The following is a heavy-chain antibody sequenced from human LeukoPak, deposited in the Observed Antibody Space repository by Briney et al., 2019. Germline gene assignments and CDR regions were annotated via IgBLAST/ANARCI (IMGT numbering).Heavy chain of an antibody. Sequence: GGSLRLSCAASGSTFSNAWMSWVRQAPGKGLEWVGRIKSKTDGGTTDYAAPVKGRFTISRDDSKNTLYLQMNSLKTEDTAVYYCTTEKGFEAFDIWGQGTMVTVSS. CDR1: GSTFSNAW. D-gene: IGHD3-10*01. J-gene: IGHJ3*02. CDR2: IKSKTDGGTT. CDR3: TTEKGFEAFDI. V-gene: IGHV3-15*01.